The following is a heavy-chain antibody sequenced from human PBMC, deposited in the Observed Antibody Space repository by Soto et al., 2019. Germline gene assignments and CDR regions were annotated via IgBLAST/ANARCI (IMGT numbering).Heavy chain of an antibody. CDR2: IWYDGSNK. D-gene: IGHD5-18*01. J-gene: IGHJ4*02. V-gene: IGHV3-33*01. CDR1: GFTFSSYG. CDR3: ARDGCTAMTYFDY. Sequence: QVQLVESGGGVVQPGRSLRLSCAASGFTFSSYGMHWVRQAPGKGLEWVAVIWYDGSNKYYADSVKGRFTISRDNSKNTLYLQMNSLRAEDTAAYYCARDGCTAMTYFDYWGQGTLVTVSS.